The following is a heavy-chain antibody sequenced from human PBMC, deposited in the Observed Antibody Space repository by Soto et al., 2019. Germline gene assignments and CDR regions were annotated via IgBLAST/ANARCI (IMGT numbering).Heavy chain of an antibody. D-gene: IGHD3-3*01. CDR3: ARVPVYVSWIASYWAPNWCDP. V-gene: IGHV4-39*01. CDR2: IYYSGST. J-gene: IGHJ5*02. Sequence: PSKTPALACTVYGGSISSTSYSWGWIRQAPGKGLEWIGNIYYSGSTYYNPSLKSRVTISVDTSKNQFSLKLTSVTAADPAVYYCARVPVYVSWIASYWAPNWCDPWGQGTLVTVS. CDR1: GGSISSTSYS.